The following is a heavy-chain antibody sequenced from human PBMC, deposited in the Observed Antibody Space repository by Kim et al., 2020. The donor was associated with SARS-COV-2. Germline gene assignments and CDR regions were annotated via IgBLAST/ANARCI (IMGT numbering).Heavy chain of an antibody. CDR3: ATAGGYSGYDYQTGYYYYGMDV. V-gene: IGHV4-39*01. Sequence: SETLSLTCTVSGGSISSSSYYWGWIRQPPGKGLEWIGSIYYSGSTYYNPSLKSRVTISVDTSKNQFSLKLSSVTAADTAVYYCATAGGYSGYDYQTGYYYYGMDVWGQGTTVTVSS. CDR1: GGSISSSSYY. D-gene: IGHD5-12*01. CDR2: IYYSGST. J-gene: IGHJ6*02.